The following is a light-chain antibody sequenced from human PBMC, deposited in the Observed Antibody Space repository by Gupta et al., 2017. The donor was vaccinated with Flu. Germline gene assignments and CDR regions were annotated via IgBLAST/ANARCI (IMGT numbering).Light chain of an antibody. CDR3: QQYDNLPLT. Sequence: DIKMTQSPSSLSASVGDRVTITCQASQDISNYSNWYQQKPGKAPKLLIYDASNLETGVPSRFSGSGSGTDFTFTISSLQPEDIATYYCQQYDNLPLTFGGGTKVEIK. CDR2: DAS. J-gene: IGKJ4*01. V-gene: IGKV1-33*01. CDR1: QDISNY.